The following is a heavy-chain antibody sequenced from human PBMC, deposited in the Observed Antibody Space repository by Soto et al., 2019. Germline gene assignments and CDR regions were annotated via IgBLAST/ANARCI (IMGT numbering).Heavy chain of an antibody. CDR2: IYFRGNT. V-gene: IGHV4-31*03. Sequence: SETLSLTCSVSGDSISRIDYYWTWIRQHPEKGLEWIGNIYFRGNTYYSPSLGSRLTISVDTSKNQFSLKLTSVTAADTAVYYCAREGGSYDSGGYLIRGAFDIWGQGTMVTVSS. CDR1: GDSISRIDYY. CDR3: AREGGSYDSGGYLIRGAFDI. J-gene: IGHJ3*02. D-gene: IGHD3-22*01.